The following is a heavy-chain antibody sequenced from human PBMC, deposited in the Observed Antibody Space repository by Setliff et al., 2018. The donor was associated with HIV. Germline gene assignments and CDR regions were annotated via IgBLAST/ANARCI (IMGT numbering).Heavy chain of an antibody. CDR3: ARHIPSYSSSWYYFDY. J-gene: IGHJ4*02. CDR1: GDTFTRFG. CDR2: VSAYNGKT. V-gene: IGHV1-18*01. Sequence: ASVKVSCKASGDTFTRFGFTWVRQAPGQGLEWMGWVSAYNGKTRYAQNFQDRVTMTTDTSTSTAYMELRSLTSDDTAVYFCARHIPSYSSSWYYFDYWGQGALVTVSS. D-gene: IGHD6-13*01.